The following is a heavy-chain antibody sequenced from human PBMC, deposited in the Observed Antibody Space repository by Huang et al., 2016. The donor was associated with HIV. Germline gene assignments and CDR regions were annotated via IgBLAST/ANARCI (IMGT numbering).Heavy chain of an antibody. CDR3: ARRAGSSDFWSSYYRNYWYVDT. CDR1: GNKFTSYW. Sequence: EVQLVQSGMEVKKPGESLRISCRASGNKFTSYWIAWVRQRSGKGLEFMGFIYPGESDVKYSLSFDVQVIISVDKSMSTAYLQWGSLTAPDTATYYCARRAGSSDFWSSYYRNYWYVDTWGRGTLV. D-gene: IGHD3-3*01. V-gene: IGHV5-51*01. CDR2: IYPGESDV. J-gene: IGHJ2*01.